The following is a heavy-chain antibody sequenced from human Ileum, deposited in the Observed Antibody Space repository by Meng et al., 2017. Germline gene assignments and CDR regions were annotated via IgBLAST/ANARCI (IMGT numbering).Heavy chain of an antibody. V-gene: IGHV4-34*01. CDR3: ARRIRGGSYLG. CDR2: IRYSGST. CDR1: GDSFTDYY. J-gene: IGHJ4*02. Sequence: QLQLMHWGAGMLKPSETLSLTCNVYGDSFTDYYWNWIRQPPGKGLEWIGEIRYSGSTNYNPSLESRVTISEDTSQKQFSLRLSSVTAGDTAVYYCARRIRGGSYLGWGQGTLVTVSS. D-gene: IGHD1-26*01.